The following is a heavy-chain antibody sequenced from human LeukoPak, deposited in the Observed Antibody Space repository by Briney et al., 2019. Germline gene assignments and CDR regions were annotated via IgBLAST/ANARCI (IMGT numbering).Heavy chain of an antibody. Sequence: ASVKASRKPSGYTPTSYTMHWVRPAPGERGGWMGWIKAGNGDTKYSQKFQGRATITRDTSASTAYMELSSLRCEDTAVYYCARERSSGWYRDYWGEGALVSVSS. CDR2: IKAGNGDT. V-gene: IGHV1-3*01. J-gene: IGHJ4*02. CDR1: GYTPTSYT. D-gene: IGHD6-19*01. CDR3: ARERSSGWYRDY.